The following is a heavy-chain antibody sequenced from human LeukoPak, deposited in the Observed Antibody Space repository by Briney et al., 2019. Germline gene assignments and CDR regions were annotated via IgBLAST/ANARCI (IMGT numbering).Heavy chain of an antibody. Sequence: GGSLRLSCAASGFTFSSYSMNWVRQAPGKGLEWVSSISSSSSYIYYADSVKGRFTISRDNAKNSLYLQMNSLRAEDTAVYYCASCYDFWSGYCYYMDVWGKGTTVTVSS. CDR2: ISSSSSYI. D-gene: IGHD3-3*01. J-gene: IGHJ6*03. V-gene: IGHV3-21*01. CDR3: ASCYDFWSGYCYYMDV. CDR1: GFTFSSYS.